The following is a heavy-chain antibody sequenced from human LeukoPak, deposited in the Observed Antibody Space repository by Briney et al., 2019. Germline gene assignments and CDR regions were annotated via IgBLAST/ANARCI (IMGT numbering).Heavy chain of an antibody. CDR1: GYSFTSYW. D-gene: IGHD6-6*01. Sequence: GESLKISCKCSGYSFTSYWIGWVRQMPGKGLEWIGIIYPGDSDTRYSPSFQGQVTISADKSISTAYLQWSSLKASDAAMYYCARHYSSSSIPNYYYYYMDVWGKGTTVTVSS. CDR3: ARHYSSSSIPNYYYYYMDV. J-gene: IGHJ6*03. V-gene: IGHV5-51*01. CDR2: IYPGDSDT.